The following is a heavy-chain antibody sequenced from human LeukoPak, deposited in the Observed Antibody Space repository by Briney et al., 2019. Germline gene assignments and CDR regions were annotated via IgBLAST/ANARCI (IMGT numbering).Heavy chain of an antibody. CDR1: GFSFSNYG. D-gene: IGHD5-18*01. Sequence: PGGSLRLSCAPSGFSFSNYGMHWVRPAPGKGLEWVSFICDDGSDKYYVDSVQGRFTISRDTSKNTLYLQMNSLRAEDTAVYYCAKDRQAWNSHGYLIDDYWGQGTLVTVSS. CDR2: ICDDGSDK. J-gene: IGHJ4*02. V-gene: IGHV3-30*02. CDR3: AKDRQAWNSHGYLIDDY.